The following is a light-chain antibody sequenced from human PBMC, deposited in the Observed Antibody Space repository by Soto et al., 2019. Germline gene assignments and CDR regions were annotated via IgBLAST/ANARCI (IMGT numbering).Light chain of an antibody. CDR1: SSDVGSYNL. CDR2: VVS. CDR3: TSYAGSNNFFYV. V-gene: IGLV2-14*02. J-gene: IGLJ1*01. Sequence: QSVLTQPASVSGSPGQSITISCTGTSSDVGSYNLVSWYQQHPGKAPKLMLYVVSKRPSGVSNRFSGSKSGNTASLTVSGLQAEDEADYYCTSYAGSNNFFYVFGTGTKVTVL.